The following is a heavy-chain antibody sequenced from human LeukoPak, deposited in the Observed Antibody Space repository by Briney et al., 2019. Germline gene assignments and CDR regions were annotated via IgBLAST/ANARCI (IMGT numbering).Heavy chain of an antibody. CDR1: GFTFSSYA. V-gene: IGHV3-23*01. Sequence: PGGSLRLSCAASGFTFSSYAMSWVRQAPGKGLEWVSAISGSGGSTYYADSVKGRFTISRDNSKNTLYLQMNSLRAEGTAVYYCAKDPTTYYYGPGSPDYWGQGTLVTVSS. CDR2: ISGSGGST. J-gene: IGHJ4*02. D-gene: IGHD3-10*01. CDR3: AKDPTTYYYGPGSPDY.